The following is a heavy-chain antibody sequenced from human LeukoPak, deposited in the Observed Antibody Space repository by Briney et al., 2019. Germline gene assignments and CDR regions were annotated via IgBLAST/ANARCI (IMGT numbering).Heavy chain of an antibody. CDR3: ARFRYSGSYADY. V-gene: IGHV1-69*13. CDR2: IIPIFGTA. D-gene: IGHD1-26*01. J-gene: IGHJ4*02. CDR1: GGTFSSYA. Sequence: SVKVSCKASGGTFSSYAISWVRQAPGQGLEWMGGIIPIFGTANYAQKFQGRVTITADESTSTAYMELRSLRSDDTAVYYCARFRYSGSYADYWGQGTLVTVSS.